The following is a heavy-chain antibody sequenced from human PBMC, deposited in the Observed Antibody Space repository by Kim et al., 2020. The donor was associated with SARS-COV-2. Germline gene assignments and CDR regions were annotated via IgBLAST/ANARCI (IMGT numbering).Heavy chain of an antibody. J-gene: IGHJ4*02. Sequence: ESLYVDSVKGRFTISRDNTKSSLYLQMNSLRVEDKAVYYCAKDSGWGFDSWGPGTLVTVSS. V-gene: IGHV3-7*01. CDR3: AKDSGWGFDS. D-gene: IGHD3-16*01. CDR2: ES.